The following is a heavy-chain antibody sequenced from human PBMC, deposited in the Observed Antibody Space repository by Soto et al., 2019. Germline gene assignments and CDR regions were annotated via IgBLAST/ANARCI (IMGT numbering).Heavy chain of an antibody. J-gene: IGHJ6*02. D-gene: IGHD2-2*01. V-gene: IGHV4-4*02. CDR3: ARYFVLVPAANVDYYYYYGMDV. CDR2: IYHSGST. Sequence: WWSWVRQPPGKGLEWIGEIYHSGSTNYNPSLKSRVTISVDKSKNQFSLKLSSVTAADTAVYYCARYFVLVPAANVDYYYYYGMDVWGQGTTVTVSS. CDR1: W.